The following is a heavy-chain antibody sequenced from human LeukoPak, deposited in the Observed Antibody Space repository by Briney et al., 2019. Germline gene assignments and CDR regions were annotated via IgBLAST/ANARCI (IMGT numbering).Heavy chain of an antibody. J-gene: IGHJ4*02. CDR1: GFTFSGYW. CDR3: ARDGRHGGSVSDY. D-gene: IGHD2-15*01. CDR2: IKQDGSEK. V-gene: IGHV3-7*01. Sequence: PGGSLRLSCAASGFTFSGYWMSWVRQAPGKGLEWVANIKQDGSEKYYVDSVKGRFTISRDNAKNSLYLQMNSLRAEDTAVYYCARDGRHGGSVSDYWGQGTLVTVSS.